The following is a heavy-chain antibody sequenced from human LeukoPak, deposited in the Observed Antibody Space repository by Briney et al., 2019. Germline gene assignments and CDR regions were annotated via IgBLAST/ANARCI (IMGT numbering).Heavy chain of an antibody. V-gene: IGHV3-23*01. CDR3: ASGSSVDCSRTSCPPTDY. CDR1: GFTFSSYA. Sequence: GGSLRLSCAASGFTFSSYAMSWARQAAGKGLEWVSGLSGSGSSIYYANSVKGRFTISRDNSKNTLYVQLSSLRGDDTGVYYCASGSSVDCSRTSCPPTDYWGQGTLVTVSS. CDR2: LSGSGSSI. J-gene: IGHJ4*02. D-gene: IGHD2-2*01.